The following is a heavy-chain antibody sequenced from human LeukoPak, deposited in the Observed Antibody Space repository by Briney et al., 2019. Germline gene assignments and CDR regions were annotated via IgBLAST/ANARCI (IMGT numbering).Heavy chain of an antibody. CDR2: INHSGST. J-gene: IGHJ4*02. CDR1: GGSFSGYY. CDR3: ARGGGGVLLWFGEFGY. V-gene: IGHV4-34*01. Sequence: SETLSLTCAVYGGSFSGYYWSWIRQPPGKGLEWIGEINHSGSTNYNPSLKSRVTISVDTYKNQFSLKLSSVTAADTAVYYCARGGGGVLLWFGEFGYWGQGTLVTVSS. D-gene: IGHD3-10*01.